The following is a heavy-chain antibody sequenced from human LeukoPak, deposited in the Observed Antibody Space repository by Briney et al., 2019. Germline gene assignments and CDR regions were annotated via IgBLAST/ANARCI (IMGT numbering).Heavy chain of an antibody. CDR1: GYTFTSYA. CDR3: ARGGYPAYYFDY. D-gene: IGHD3-22*01. CDR2: ISAYNGNT. Sequence: ASVKVSCKASGYTFTSYAMHWVRQAPGQRLEWMGWISAYNGNTNYAQKLQGRVTMTTDTSTSTAYMELRSLRSDDTAVYYCARGGYPAYYFDYWGQGTLVTVSS. J-gene: IGHJ4*02. V-gene: IGHV1-18*01.